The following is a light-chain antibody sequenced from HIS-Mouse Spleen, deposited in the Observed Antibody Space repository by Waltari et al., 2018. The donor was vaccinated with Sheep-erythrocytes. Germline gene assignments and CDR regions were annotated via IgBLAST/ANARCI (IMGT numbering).Light chain of an antibody. CDR1: SLRSYY. V-gene: IGLV3-19*01. Sequence: SSELTQDPAVSVALGQTVRITCQGDSLRSYYASWFQQKPGQCPVLGIYGKNNRHSGIPDRLAAPSSGNTASLTITGAQAEDEADFYCNSRDSSGNHLGVVFGGGTKLTVL. CDR2: GKN. J-gene: IGLJ2*01. CDR3: NSRDSSGNHLGVV.